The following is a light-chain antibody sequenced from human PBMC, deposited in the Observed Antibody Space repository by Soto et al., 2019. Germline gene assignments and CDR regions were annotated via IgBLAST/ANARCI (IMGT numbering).Light chain of an antibody. J-gene: IGLJ1*01. CDR3: SSYRTSNTRQIV. CDR1: SSDVGGYDF. V-gene: IGLV2-14*01. Sequence: QSVLTQPASVSGSPGQSITISCTGTSSDVGGYDFVSWYQQHPGKAPKLMIYDVSNRPSGVSNRFSGSKSGNTASLSISGLQPEDEADYYCSSYRTSNTRQIVCGTGTKVTVL. CDR2: DVS.